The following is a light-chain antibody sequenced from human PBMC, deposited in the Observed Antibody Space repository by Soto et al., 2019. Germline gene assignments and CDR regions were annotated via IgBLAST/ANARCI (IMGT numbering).Light chain of an antibody. CDR2: DAS. J-gene: IGKJ1*01. Sequence: EIMLTQSPGTLSLSPGERATLSCRASQSVASRNLAWYQQKSGQAPRLLIYDASNRATGIPARFSGSGSGTDFALTISSLEPEDFAVYYCQQRSDWWAFGQGTKVDIK. CDR1: QSVASRN. CDR3: QQRSDWWA. V-gene: IGKV3-11*01.